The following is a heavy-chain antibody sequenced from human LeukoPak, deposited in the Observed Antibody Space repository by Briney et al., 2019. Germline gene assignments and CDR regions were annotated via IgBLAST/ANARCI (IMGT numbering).Heavy chain of an antibody. CDR2: ISYDGSNK. CDR3: AKDTSPSGWYFDL. CDR1: GFTFSSYA. D-gene: IGHD3-16*01. J-gene: IGHJ2*01. V-gene: IGHV3-30-3*01. Sequence: GGSLRLSCAASGFTFSSYAMHWVRQAPGKGLEWVAVISYDGSNKYYADSVKGRFTISRDNSKNTLYLQMNSLRAEDTAVYYCAKDTSPSGWYFDLWGRGTLVTVSS.